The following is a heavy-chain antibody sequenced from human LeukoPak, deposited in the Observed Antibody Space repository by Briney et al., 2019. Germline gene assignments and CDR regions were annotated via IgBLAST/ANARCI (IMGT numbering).Heavy chain of an antibody. CDR3: AKNYGDYLFYFDY. Sequence: GGSLRLACAASGFTFSSYAMNWVRQAPGKGLEWVSTISGSDGSTYYADSVKGRFTISRDNSKNTLYLQMYSLRAEDTAVYYCAKNYGDYLFYFDYWGQGTLVTVSS. D-gene: IGHD4-17*01. CDR1: GFTFSSYA. CDR2: ISGSDGST. J-gene: IGHJ4*02. V-gene: IGHV3-23*01.